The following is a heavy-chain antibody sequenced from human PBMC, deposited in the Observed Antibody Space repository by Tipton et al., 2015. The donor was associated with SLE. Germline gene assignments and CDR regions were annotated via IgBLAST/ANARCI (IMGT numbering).Heavy chain of an antibody. D-gene: IGHD5-24*01. J-gene: IGHJ3*02. CDR3: ARAGDGYKWEAFDI. CDR2: ISYSGNT. Sequence: TLSLTCTVSGTSISGYYWNWIRQSPGRGLEWVGYISYSGNTNYNPSLKSRVTISVDTSKNQFSLKLSSVTAADSAVYFCARAGDGYKWEAFDIWGQGTMVTVSS. CDR1: GTSISGYY. V-gene: IGHV4-59*01.